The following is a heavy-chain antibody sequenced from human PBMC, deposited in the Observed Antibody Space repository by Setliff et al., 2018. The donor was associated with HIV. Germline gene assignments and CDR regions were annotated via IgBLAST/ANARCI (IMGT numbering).Heavy chain of an antibody. CDR1: GGSISSGSYY. CDR2: IYTSGST. Sequence: PSETLSLTCTVSGGSISSGSYYWSWIRQPAGKGLEWIGHIYTSGSTNYNPSLKSRVTISVDTSKNQFSLRLSSVTAADTATYYCARAFFFDTSGYRSYYHYMDVWGKGTTVTV. J-gene: IGHJ6*03. CDR3: ARAFFFDTSGYRSYYHYMDV. D-gene: IGHD3-22*01. V-gene: IGHV4-61*09.